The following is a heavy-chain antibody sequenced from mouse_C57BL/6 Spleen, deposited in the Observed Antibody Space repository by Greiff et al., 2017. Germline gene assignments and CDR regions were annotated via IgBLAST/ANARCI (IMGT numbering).Heavy chain of an antibody. D-gene: IGHD1-1*01. J-gene: IGHJ2*01. Sequence: EVQRVESGGGLVKPGGSLKLSCAASGFTFSSYTMSWVRQTPEKRLEWVATISGGGGNTYYPDSVKGRFTISRDNAKNTLYLQMSSLRSEDPALYYCARLVYYYGSSYYFDYWGQGTTLTVSS. CDR1: GFTFSSYT. V-gene: IGHV5-9*01. CDR2: ISGGGGNT. CDR3: ARLVYYYGSSYYFDY.